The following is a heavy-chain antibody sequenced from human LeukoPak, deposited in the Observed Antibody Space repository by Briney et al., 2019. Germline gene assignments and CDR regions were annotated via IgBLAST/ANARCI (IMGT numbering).Heavy chain of an antibody. J-gene: IGHJ4*02. V-gene: IGHV4-59*08. D-gene: IGHD6-13*01. CDR1: DGSISSYY. CDR3: ARLRYSSSWPSATYYFDY. CDR2: IYYSGST. Sequence: SETLSLTCTVSDGSISSYYWSWIRQPPGKGLEWIGYIYYSGSTNYNPSLKSRVTISVDTSKNQFSLKLSSVTAADTAVYYCARLRYSSSWPSATYYFDYWGQGTLVTVSS.